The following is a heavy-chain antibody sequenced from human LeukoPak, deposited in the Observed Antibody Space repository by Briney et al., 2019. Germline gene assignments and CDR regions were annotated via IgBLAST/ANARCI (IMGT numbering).Heavy chain of an antibody. Sequence: PGGSLRLSCAASGFTVSSNYMSWVRQAPGKGLEWVSAISGSGGSTYYADSVKGRFTISRDNSKNTLYLQMNSLRAEDTAVYYCAKAGSGSYYKAPFDYWGQGTLVTVSS. J-gene: IGHJ4*02. CDR1: GFTVSSNY. CDR2: ISGSGGST. D-gene: IGHD3-10*01. V-gene: IGHV3-23*01. CDR3: AKAGSGSYYKAPFDY.